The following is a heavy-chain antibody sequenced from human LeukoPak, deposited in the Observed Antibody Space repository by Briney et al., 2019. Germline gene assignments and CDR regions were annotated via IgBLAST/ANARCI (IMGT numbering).Heavy chain of an antibody. Sequence: PGGSLRLSCAASGFTFSSHWIHWVRQAPGKGLVWVSFINNDGGVTSYADSVKGRFTISRDNSKNTLYLQMNSLRAEDTAVYYCAKHVKMATTTFDYWGQGTLVTVSS. CDR2: INNDGGVT. CDR1: GFTFSSHW. J-gene: IGHJ4*02. D-gene: IGHD5-24*01. CDR3: AKHVKMATTTFDY. V-gene: IGHV3-74*01.